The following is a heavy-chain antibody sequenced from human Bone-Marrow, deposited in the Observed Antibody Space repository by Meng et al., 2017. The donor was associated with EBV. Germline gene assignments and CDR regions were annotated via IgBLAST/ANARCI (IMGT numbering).Heavy chain of an antibody. CDR2: ISAYNGNT. D-gene: IGHD3-22*01. CDR1: GYTFTSYG. CDR3: ARLGEHGGYYYDSSGYSDY. V-gene: IGHV1-18*01. J-gene: IGHJ4*02. Sequence: QVAWGQCGAEVKKPGASVKVSCKASGYTFTSYGISWVRQAPGQGLEWMGWISAYNGNTNYAQKLQGRVTMTTDTSTSTAYMELRSLRSDDTAVYYCARLGEHGGYYYDSSGYSDYWGQGTLVTVSS.